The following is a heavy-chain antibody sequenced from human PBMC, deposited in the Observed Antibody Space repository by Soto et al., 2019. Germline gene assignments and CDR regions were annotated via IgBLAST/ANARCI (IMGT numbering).Heavy chain of an antibody. CDR2: ISYDGSNK. J-gene: IGHJ4*02. Sequence: VQLVESGGGLVQPGGSLRLSCAASGFTFSSYWMHWVRQAPGKGLEWVAVISYDGSNKYYADSVKGRFTISRDNSKNTLYLQMNSLRAEDTAVYYCARDQVADYDSSGYLDYWGQGTLVTVSS. CDR3: ARDQVADYDSSGYLDY. CDR1: GFTFSSYW. V-gene: IGHV3-30-3*01. D-gene: IGHD3-22*01.